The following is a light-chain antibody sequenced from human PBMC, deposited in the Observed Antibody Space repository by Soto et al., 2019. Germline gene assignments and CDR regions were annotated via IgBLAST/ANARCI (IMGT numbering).Light chain of an antibody. J-gene: IGKJ5*01. CDR3: QQLNSYPR. Sequence: DIQLTQSPSFLSASVGDRVTITCRASQGISSYLDWYQQKPGKAPKLLIYAASTLQSGVPSRFSGSGSGTEFTLTISSLQPEDFASYYCQQLNSYPRFGQGTRLEIK. CDR2: AAS. V-gene: IGKV1-9*01. CDR1: QGISSY.